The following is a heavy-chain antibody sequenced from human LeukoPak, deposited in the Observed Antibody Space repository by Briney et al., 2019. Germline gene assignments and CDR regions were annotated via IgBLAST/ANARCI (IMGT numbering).Heavy chain of an antibody. CDR1: GGSISSYY. CDR2: IYYSGST. Sequence: SQTMSLTCTVSGGSISSYYWSWIRQPPGKGLGWIGYIYYSGSTNYNPSLKSRVTISVDTSKNQFSLKLSSVTAADTAVYYFARALDYYDFWSGSTLFDPWGPGTLVTVSS. J-gene: IGHJ5*02. CDR3: ARALDYYDFWSGSTLFDP. D-gene: IGHD3-3*01. V-gene: IGHV4-59*01.